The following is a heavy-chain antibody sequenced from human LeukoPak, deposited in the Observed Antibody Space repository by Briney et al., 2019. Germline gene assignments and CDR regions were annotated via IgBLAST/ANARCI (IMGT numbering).Heavy chain of an antibody. CDR3: ARENHGSFDY. D-gene: IGHD1-14*01. CDR2: ISSSGSST. V-gene: IGHV3-21*01. J-gene: IGHJ4*02. CDR1: GFTFSNYG. Sequence: GGSLRLSCAASGFTFSNYGLNWVRQAPGKGLEWVSSISSSGSSTSYADSVKGRFTVSRDNAKNSLFLQMNSLRVEDTAVYYCARENHGSFDYWGQGSLVTVSS.